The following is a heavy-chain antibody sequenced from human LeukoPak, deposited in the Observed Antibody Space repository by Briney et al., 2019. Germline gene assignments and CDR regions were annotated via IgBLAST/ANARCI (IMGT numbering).Heavy chain of an antibody. CDR1: GFTFSSYA. J-gene: IGHJ3*02. V-gene: IGHV3-23*01. CDR3: ATLGYCSSTSCYTAFDI. D-gene: IGHD2-2*02. CDR2: ISGSGGST. Sequence: GGSLRLSCAASGFTFSSYAMSWVRQAPGKGLEWVSAISGSGGSTYYADSVKGRFTISRDNSKNTLYLRMNSLRAEDTAVYYCATLGYCSSTSCYTAFDIWGQGTMVTVSS.